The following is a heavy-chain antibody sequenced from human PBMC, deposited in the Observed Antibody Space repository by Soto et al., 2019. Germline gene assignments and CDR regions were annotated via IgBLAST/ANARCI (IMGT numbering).Heavy chain of an antibody. CDR1: GYSFTSYW. CDR2: IDPSDSYT. D-gene: IGHD6-19*01. Sequence: GESLKISCKGSGYSFTSYWISWVRQMPGKGLEWMGRIDPSDSYTNYSPSFQGHVTISADKSISTAYLQWSSLKASDTAMYYCATPFAVAKAHFDIWGQGTMVTVS. V-gene: IGHV5-10-1*01. J-gene: IGHJ3*02. CDR3: ATPFAVAKAHFDI.